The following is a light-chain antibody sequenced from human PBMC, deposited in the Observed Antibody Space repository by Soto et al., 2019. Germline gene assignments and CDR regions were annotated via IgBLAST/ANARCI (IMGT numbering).Light chain of an antibody. J-gene: IGKJ1*01. CDR2: DAS. CDR3: QQRSIWPWT. CDR1: QSVSNY. Sequence: EIVLTQSPATLSLSPGERATLSCWASQSVSNYFVWYQQKPGQAPRLLIYDASKRATGIPARFSGSGSGTDFTITISSLEPEGFAVYYCQQRSIWPWTFGQGTKVDIK. V-gene: IGKV3-11*01.